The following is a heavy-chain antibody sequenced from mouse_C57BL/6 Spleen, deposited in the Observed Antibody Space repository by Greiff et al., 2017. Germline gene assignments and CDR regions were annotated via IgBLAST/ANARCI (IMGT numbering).Heavy chain of an antibody. CDR3: ARYISYYDYHYYAMDY. Sequence: EVMLVESGGGLVQPGGSLSLSCAASGFTFTDYYMSWVRQPPGKALEWLGFIRNKANGYTTEYSASVKGRFTISRDNSQSILYLQMNALRADDSATYDGARYISYYDYHYYAMDYWGQGTSVTVSS. D-gene: IGHD2-4*01. CDR2: IRNKANGYTT. J-gene: IGHJ4*01. CDR1: GFTFTDYY. V-gene: IGHV7-3*01.